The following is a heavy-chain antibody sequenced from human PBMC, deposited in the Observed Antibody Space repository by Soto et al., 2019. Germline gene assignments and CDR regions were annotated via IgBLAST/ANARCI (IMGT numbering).Heavy chain of an antibody. CDR2: IYYSGST. J-gene: IGHJ5*02. CDR3: ARIKYNWFDP. CDR1: GGSISSYY. Sequence: SDTLSLTCTVSGGSISSYYWSWIRQPPGKGLEWIGYIYYSGSTNYNPSLKSRVTISVDTSKNQFSLKLSSVTAADTAVYYCARIKYNWFDPWGQGTLVTVSS. V-gene: IGHV4-59*01.